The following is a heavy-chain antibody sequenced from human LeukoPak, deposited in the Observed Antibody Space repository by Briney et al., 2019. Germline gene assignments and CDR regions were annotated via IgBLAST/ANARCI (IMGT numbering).Heavy chain of an antibody. CDR2: IYHSGST. D-gene: IGHD4-23*01. V-gene: IGHV4-38-2*02. J-gene: IGHJ5*02. CDR1: GYSISSGYY. CDR3: ARDPTVAQRWFDP. Sequence: TASETLSLTCTVSGYSISSGYYWGWIRQPPGKGLEWIGSIYHSGSTYYNPSLKSRVTISVDTSKNQFSLKLSSVTAADTAVYYCARDPTVAQRWFDPWGQGTLVTVSS.